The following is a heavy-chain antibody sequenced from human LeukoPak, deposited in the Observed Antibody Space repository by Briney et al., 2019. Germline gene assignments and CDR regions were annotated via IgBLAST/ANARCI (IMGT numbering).Heavy chain of an antibody. J-gene: IGHJ4*02. V-gene: IGHV4-30-4*01. CDR2: IYSNGGT. CDR1: GGSISSGDYY. Sequence: SETLSLTCTVSGGSISSGDYYWSWIRQSPETGLEWIGCIYSNGGTFYNPSLKSRVSMSVDTSKNQFSLKLSSVTAADTAVYYCARGQTYYYDSSTYVDYWGRGTLVAVSS. CDR3: ARGQTYYYDSSTYVDY. D-gene: IGHD3-22*01.